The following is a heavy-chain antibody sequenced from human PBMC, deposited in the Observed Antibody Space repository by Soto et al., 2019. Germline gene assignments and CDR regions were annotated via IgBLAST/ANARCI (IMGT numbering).Heavy chain of an antibody. J-gene: IGHJ4*02. Sequence: GSLRLSCAASGFTFGSYAMSWVRQAQGKGLEWVSTISGGGGTTYYADSVKGRFTITRDISKNTLFLQMNSLRAEDTAVYYCAKDRDCSGGSCYYNYWGQGTLVTVSS. CDR1: GFTFGSYA. D-gene: IGHD2-15*01. CDR2: ISGGGGTT. CDR3: AKDRDCSGGSCYYNY. V-gene: IGHV3-23*01.